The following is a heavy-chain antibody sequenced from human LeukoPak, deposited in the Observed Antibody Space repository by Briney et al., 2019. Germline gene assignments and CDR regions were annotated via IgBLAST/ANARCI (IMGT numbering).Heavy chain of an antibody. CDR1: GGTFSSYA. J-gene: IGHJ3*02. CDR2: IIPILGIA. V-gene: IGHV1-69*04. CDR3: AREGNWGDAFDI. Sequence: GASVKVSCKASGGTFSSYAISWVRQAPGQGLEWMGRIIPILGIANYAQKFQGRVTITADKSTSTAYMELSSLRSEDTAVYYCAREGNWGDAFDIWGQGTMVTVSS. D-gene: IGHD7-27*01.